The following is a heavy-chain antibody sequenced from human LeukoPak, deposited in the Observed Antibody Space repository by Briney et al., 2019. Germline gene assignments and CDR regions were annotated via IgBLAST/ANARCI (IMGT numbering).Heavy chain of an antibody. CDR1: GGSISSDY. CDR3: ARQKAGNCFDP. J-gene: IGHJ5*02. Sequence: NPSETLSLTCTVSGGSISSDYWSWIRQPPGKGLEWIGYIYTSGSNYYNPSLKSRVTISGDTSKNQFSLKLSSVTAADTAVYYCARQKAGNCFDPWGQGTPVTVSS. D-gene: IGHD6-19*01. V-gene: IGHV4-4*09. CDR2: IYTSGSN.